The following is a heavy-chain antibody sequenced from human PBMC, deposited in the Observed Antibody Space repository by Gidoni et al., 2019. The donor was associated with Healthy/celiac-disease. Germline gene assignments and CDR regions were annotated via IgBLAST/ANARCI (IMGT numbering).Heavy chain of an antibody. V-gene: IGHV3-48*03. D-gene: IGHD6-19*01. CDR3: ARVEGSGWYLDY. CDR1: GFTFSSYE. CDR2: ISSSGSTI. Sequence: EVQLVESGGGLVQPGGSLRLSCAASGFTFSSYEMNWVRQAPGKGLEWVSYISSSGSTIYYADSVKGRFTISRDNAKNSLYLQMNSLRAEDTAVYYCARVEGSGWYLDYWGQGTLVTVSS. J-gene: IGHJ4*02.